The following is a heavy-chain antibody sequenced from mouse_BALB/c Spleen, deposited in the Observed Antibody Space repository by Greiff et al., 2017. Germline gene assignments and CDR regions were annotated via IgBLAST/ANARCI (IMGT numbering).Heavy chain of an antibody. CDR3: ARSGDYDTFDY. CDR1: VNPFTSYW. J-gene: IGHJ2*01. D-gene: IGHD2-4*01. CDR2: IDPSDSNT. V-gene: IGHV1-69*02. Sequence: KESCKAFVNPFTSYWMPWGKPRPAQGLEWIGEIDPSDSNTNYNQEFKGKATLTVDKSSSTAYMQLSSLTSEDSSDYYCARSGDYDTFDYWGQGTTVTVSS.